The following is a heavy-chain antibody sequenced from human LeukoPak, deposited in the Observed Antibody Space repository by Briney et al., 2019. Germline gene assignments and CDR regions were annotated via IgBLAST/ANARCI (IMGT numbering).Heavy chain of an antibody. D-gene: IGHD2-8*01. J-gene: IGHJ5*02. CDR2: IYYSGST. V-gene: IGHV4-30-4*01. Sequence: KSSQTLSFTCTVSGGSISSVDYYWSWIRHPPGKALEWIGYIYYSGSTYYNPSLKSRVTISVDTSKNQFSLKLSSVTAADTAVYYCARGSIVLPRWFDPWGQGTLVTVSS. CDR1: GGSISSVDYY. CDR3: ARGSIVLPRWFDP.